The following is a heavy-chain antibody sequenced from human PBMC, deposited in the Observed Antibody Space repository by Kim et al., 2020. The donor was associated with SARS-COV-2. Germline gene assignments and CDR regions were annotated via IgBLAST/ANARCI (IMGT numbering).Heavy chain of an antibody. CDR3: ARGHYYDSSWYFDL. CDR2: IYYSGST. V-gene: IGHV4-59*08. Sequence: SETLSLTCTVSGGSISSYYWSWIRQPPGKGLEWIGYIYYSGSTNYNPSLKSRVTISVDTSKNQFSLKLSSVTAADTAVYYCARGHYYDSSWYFDLWGRGTLVTVSS. D-gene: IGHD3-22*01. J-gene: IGHJ2*01. CDR1: GGSISSYY.